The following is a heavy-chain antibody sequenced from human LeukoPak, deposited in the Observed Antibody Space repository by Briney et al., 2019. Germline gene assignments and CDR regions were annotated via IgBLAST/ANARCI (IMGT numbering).Heavy chain of an antibody. D-gene: IGHD3-10*01. J-gene: IGHJ6*02. CDR1: GGSLSNYY. Sequence: PSETLSLTCTVSGGSLSNYYWSWIRQSPGKGLEWIGDIYYSGSTDYNPSLKSRVTISVDMSKKQFSLKLSSVTAADTAVYYCARDRGAVNYYYNGMDVWGQGTTVTVSS. CDR3: ARDRGAVNYYYNGMDV. CDR2: IYYSGST. V-gene: IGHV4-59*12.